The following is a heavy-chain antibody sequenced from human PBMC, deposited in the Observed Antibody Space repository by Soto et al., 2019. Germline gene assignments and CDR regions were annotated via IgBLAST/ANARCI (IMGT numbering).Heavy chain of an antibody. J-gene: IGHJ5*02. CDR1: RGAFGDYW. D-gene: IGHD3-10*02. CDR3: ASDVPHNWFDA. Sequence: EVQLVESGGGLVQPGGSLRLSCEASRGAFGDYWMHWVRQAPGKGLVWVSRINRDANDIIYADSVKGRFTASRDNAKNMVFLQTNSLRVEGTAVYYCASDVPHNWFDAWGQGTVVTVSS. CDR2: INRDANDI. V-gene: IGHV3-74*01.